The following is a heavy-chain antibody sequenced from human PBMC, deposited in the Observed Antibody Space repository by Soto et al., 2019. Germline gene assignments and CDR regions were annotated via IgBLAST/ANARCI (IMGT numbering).Heavy chain of an antibody. V-gene: IGHV4-4*02. J-gene: IGHJ6*02. CDR1: GGSISSSNW. Sequence: SETLSLTCAVSGGSISSSNWWSWVRQPPGKGLEWIGEIYHSGSTNYNPSLKSRVTISVDKSKNQFSLKLSSVTAADTAVYYCARRFRSANTPTYYYGMDVWGQGTTVTVSS. D-gene: IGHD3-3*01. CDR3: ARRFRSANTPTYYYGMDV. CDR2: IYHSGST.